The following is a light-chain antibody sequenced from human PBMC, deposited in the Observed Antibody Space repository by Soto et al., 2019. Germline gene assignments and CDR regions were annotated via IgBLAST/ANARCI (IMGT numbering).Light chain of an antibody. CDR3: KQYDNSPIT. J-gene: IGKJ5*01. V-gene: IGKV3-20*01. CDR2: GAY. Sequence: EIVLTQSPGTLSLSPGERATLSCRASQTVSSSYLAWYQQKPGQAPRLLIYGAYSRATGIQDRFSGSGSATDFTLTIRRLEPEDFAVYYCKQYDNSPITVGQGTRLEIK. CDR1: QTVSSSY.